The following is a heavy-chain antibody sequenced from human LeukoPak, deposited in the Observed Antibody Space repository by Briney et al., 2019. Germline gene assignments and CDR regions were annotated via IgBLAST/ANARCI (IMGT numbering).Heavy chain of an antibody. J-gene: IGHJ4*02. D-gene: IGHD1-26*01. CDR1: GFPLSAYA. V-gene: IGHV3-48*02. Sequence: GESLRLSCTASGFPLSAYAMNWVRHAPGMGLQWVSYISKTSGTIYYADSVKGRFTISRDNARNSLYLQMNSLRDDDTGVYFCVRDTGDGSYDYWGQGILVTVSS. CDR2: ISKTSGTI. CDR3: VRDTGDGSYDY.